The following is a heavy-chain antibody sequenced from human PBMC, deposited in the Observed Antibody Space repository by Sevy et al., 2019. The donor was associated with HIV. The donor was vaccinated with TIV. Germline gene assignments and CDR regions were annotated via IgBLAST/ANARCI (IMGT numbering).Heavy chain of an antibody. CDR3: ARERATYGMDV. V-gene: IGHV1-18*01. Sequence: ASVKVSCKASGYTFTSYGISWVRQAPGQGLEWMGWISAYNGNTNYAQKLQGRVTMPTDTSTSTAYMELRSLRSDDTAVYYCARERATYGMDVWGQGTTVTVSS. J-gene: IGHJ6*02. CDR2: ISAYNGNT. CDR1: GYTFTSYG. D-gene: IGHD5-12*01.